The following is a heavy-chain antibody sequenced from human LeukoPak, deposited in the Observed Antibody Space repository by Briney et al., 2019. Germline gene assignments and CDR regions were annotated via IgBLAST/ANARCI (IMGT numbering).Heavy chain of an antibody. Sequence: PGGSLRLSCAASGFTFSSYAMHWVRQAPGKGLEYVSAISSNGGSTYYANSVKGRFTISRDNSKNTLYLQMGSLRAEDMAVYYCARTSSRVGATGRGQPVQYFQHWGQGTLVTVSS. J-gene: IGHJ1*01. V-gene: IGHV3-64*01. CDR2: ISSNGGST. D-gene: IGHD1-26*01. CDR3: ARTSSRVGATGRGQPVQYFQH. CDR1: GFTFSSYA.